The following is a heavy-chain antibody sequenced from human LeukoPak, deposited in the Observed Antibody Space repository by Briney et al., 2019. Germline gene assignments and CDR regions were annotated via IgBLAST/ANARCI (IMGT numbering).Heavy chain of an antibody. D-gene: IGHD2-8*01. CDR2: IYNSGNT. Sequence: PSETLSLTCTVSGGSISSSSYYWGWIRQPPGKGLEWIGFIYNSGNTKYNPSLRGRVTISLDTSKNQFSLNLNSVTTADTAVYYCAGNTNILGDVNWFDPWGQGTLVTVSS. J-gene: IGHJ5*02. V-gene: IGHV4-61*05. CDR1: GGSISSSSYY. CDR3: AGNTNILGDVNWFDP.